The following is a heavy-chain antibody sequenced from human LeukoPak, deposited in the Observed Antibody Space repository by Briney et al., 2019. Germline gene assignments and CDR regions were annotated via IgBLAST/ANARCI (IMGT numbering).Heavy chain of an antibody. CDR3: ASSTISVNRGSLDY. V-gene: IGHV4-34*09. J-gene: IGHJ4*02. Sequence: ASETLSLTCAVYGGSFSGYYWSWIRQPPGKGLEWIGYIYYSGSTYYNPSLKSRVTISVDTSKNQFSLKLSSVTAADTAVYYCASSTISVNRGSLDYWGQGTLVTVSS. D-gene: IGHD2-2*01. CDR2: IYYSGST. CDR1: GGSFSGYY.